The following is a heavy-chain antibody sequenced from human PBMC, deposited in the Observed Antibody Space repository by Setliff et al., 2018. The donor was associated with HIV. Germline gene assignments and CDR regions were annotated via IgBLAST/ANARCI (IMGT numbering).Heavy chain of an antibody. CDR1: GGTLSNYA. J-gene: IGHJ4*03. CDR3: ARGRMAAAGMFIPRALDY. D-gene: IGHD6-13*01. CDR2: IIPMFRRT. V-gene: IGHV1-69*05. Sequence: SVKVSCKASGGTLSNYAVNWVRQAPGGGLEWVGEIIPMFRRTQYAQRFQGRVTFTTDESTNIAYMDMSSLRSDDTGIYYCARGRMAAAGMFIPRALDYWGRGTLVTVSS.